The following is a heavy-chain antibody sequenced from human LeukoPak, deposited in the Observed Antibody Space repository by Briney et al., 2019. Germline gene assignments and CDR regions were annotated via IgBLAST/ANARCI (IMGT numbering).Heavy chain of an antibody. D-gene: IGHD1-26*01. J-gene: IGHJ4*02. CDR2: ISSSSSYI. V-gene: IGHV3-21*01. CDR1: GFTFTDYN. CDR3: ARVGVVGALGPFDY. Sequence: GGSLRLSCAASGFTFTDYNMNWVRQAPGKGLEWVSSISSSSSYIYYADSVKGRFTISRDNAKNSLYLQMNSLRAEDTAVYYCARVGVVGALGPFDYWGQGTLVTVSS.